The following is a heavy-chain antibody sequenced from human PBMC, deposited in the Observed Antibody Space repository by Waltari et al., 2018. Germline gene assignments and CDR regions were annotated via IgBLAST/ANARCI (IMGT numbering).Heavy chain of an antibody. CDR3: ARGYRVVIAIGWYFDL. Sequence: GASVKGRFTISRDNAKNSLYLQMNSLRAEDTAVYYCARGYRVVIAIGWYFDLWGRGTLVTVSS. D-gene: IGHD2-21*01. J-gene: IGHJ2*01. V-gene: IGHV3-7*01.